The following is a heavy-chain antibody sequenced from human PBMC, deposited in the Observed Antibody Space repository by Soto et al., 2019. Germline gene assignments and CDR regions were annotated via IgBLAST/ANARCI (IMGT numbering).Heavy chain of an antibody. CDR3: ASLLKERFGESLVFVRFDP. CDR2: IYHSGST. J-gene: IGHJ5*02. Sequence: SETLSLTCAVSGGSISSSNWWSWVRQPPGKGLEWIGEIYHSGSTNYNPSLKSRVTISVDKSKNQFSLKLSSVTAADTAVYYCASLLKERFGESLVFVRFDPWGQGTLVTVSS. CDR1: GGSISSSNW. V-gene: IGHV4-4*02. D-gene: IGHD3-10*01.